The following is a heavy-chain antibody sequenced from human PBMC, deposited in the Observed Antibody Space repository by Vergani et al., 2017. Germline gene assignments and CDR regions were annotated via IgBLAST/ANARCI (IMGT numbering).Heavy chain of an antibody. CDR1: GGTFSSYA. D-gene: IGHD1-7*01. CDR3: ARLKPPTGITGTTGDNWFDR. Sequence: QVQLVQSGAEVKKPGSSVKVSCKASGGTFSSYAISWVRQASGQGLEWMGGIIPIFGTANYAQKFQGRVTITADESTSTAYMELSSLRSEDTAVYYCARLKPPTGITGTTGDNWFDRWGQGTLVTVSS. CDR2: IIPIFGTA. J-gene: IGHJ5*02. V-gene: IGHV1-69*01.